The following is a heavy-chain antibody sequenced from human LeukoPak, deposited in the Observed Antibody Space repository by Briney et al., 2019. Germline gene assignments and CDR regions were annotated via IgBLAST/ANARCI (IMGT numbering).Heavy chain of an antibody. V-gene: IGHV3-33*01. CDR1: GFTFSSYG. CDR3: ARGDDFLDY. D-gene: IGHD2/OR15-2a*01. Sequence: GGSLRLSCAASGFTFSSYGMHWVRQAPGKGLEWVAVIWYDGSNKYYTDSVKGRFTISRDNSKNTLYLQMNSLRAEDTAAYYCARGDDFLDYWGQGTLVTVSS. CDR2: IWYDGSNK. J-gene: IGHJ4*02.